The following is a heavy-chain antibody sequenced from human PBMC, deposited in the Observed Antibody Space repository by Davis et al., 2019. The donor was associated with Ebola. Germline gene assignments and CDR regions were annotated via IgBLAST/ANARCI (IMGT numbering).Heavy chain of an antibody. Sequence: GESLKISCKDSGNSFTSHWIGWVRQMPGKGLDWMGIIYTGDSDTRYSPSFQGQVTISADKSINSAYLQWSSLKASDSAMYYCARLSLAVIGIDYWGQGTLVTVSS. CDR1: GNSFTSHW. D-gene: IGHD6-19*01. J-gene: IGHJ4*01. CDR2: IYTGDSDT. CDR3: ARLSLAVIGIDY. V-gene: IGHV5-51*01.